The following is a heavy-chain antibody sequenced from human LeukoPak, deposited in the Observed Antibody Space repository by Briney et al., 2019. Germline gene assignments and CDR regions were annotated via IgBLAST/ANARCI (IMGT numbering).Heavy chain of an antibody. CDR2: IYYSGST. CDR3: ARQWTGVATTRYDY. D-gene: IGHD5-12*01. J-gene: IGHJ4*02. V-gene: IGHV4-39*01. CDR1: GGSISSNSYY. Sequence: PSETLSLTCAVSGGSISSNSYYWGWIRQPPGKGLEWIGSIYYSGSTYYNPSLKSRVTISVDTSKNQFSLKLSSVTAADTAVYYCARQWTGVATTRYDYWGQGTLVTVSS.